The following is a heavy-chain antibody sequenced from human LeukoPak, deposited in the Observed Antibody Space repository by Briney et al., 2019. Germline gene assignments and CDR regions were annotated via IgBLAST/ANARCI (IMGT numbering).Heavy chain of an antibody. CDR1: GFTFGNYG. D-gene: IGHD2-15*01. J-gene: IGHJ4*02. CDR3: ARGLGYCSGGSCRLGY. Sequence: GGSLRLSCAASGFTFGNYGMSWVRQAPGKGLEWVSVIYSGGSTYYADSVKGRFAISRDNSKNTLYLQMNSLRAEDTAVYYCARGLGYCSGGSCRLGYWGQGTLVTVSS. CDR2: IYSGGST. V-gene: IGHV3-66*01.